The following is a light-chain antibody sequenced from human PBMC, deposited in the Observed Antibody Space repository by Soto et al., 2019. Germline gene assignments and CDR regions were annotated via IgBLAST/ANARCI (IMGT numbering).Light chain of an antibody. V-gene: IGKV3-20*01. CDR3: QQYAWSPLT. Sequence: IVLTQSPGTLSLSPGERAILSCRASQNVPRSYLAWYQQRPGQAPRLLIYDASSRATGIPDRFSGSESGTDFTLTISSLEPEDFAVYYCQQYAWSPLTFGQGTRLEIK. J-gene: IGKJ5*01. CDR1: QNVPRSY. CDR2: DAS.